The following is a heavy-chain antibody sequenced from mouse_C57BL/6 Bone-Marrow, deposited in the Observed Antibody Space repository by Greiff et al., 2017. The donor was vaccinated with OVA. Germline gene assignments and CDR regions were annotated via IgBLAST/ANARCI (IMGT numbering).Heavy chain of an antibody. CDR3: ARGGYYYGSSPWIAY. CDR1: GYAFSSSW. V-gene: IGHV1-82*01. D-gene: IGHD1-1*01. Sequence: VMLVESGPELVKPGASVKISCKASGYAFSSSWMNWVKQRPGKGLEWIGRIYPGDGDTNYNGKFKGKATLTADKSSSTAYMQLSSLTSEDSAVYFCARGGYYYGSSPWIAYWGEGTLVTVSA. CDR2: IYPGDGDT. J-gene: IGHJ3*01.